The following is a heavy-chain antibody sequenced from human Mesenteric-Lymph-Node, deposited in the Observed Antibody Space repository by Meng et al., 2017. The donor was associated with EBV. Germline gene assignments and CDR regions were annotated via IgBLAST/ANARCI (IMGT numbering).Heavy chain of an antibody. CDR3: ARDHGGKYYY. J-gene: IGHJ4*02. V-gene: IGHV1-18*01. D-gene: IGHD1-26*01. CDR1: GYTFTSYG. CDR2: ISAYNGDT. Sequence: QVLLLHSGAEVKQPGASVTVSCKASGYTFTSYGISWVRQAPGQGLEWMGWISAYNGDTKYAQKVQDRVTMTTDTSTSTVYMELRSLGSDDTAVYYCARDHGGKYYYWGQGTLVTVSS.